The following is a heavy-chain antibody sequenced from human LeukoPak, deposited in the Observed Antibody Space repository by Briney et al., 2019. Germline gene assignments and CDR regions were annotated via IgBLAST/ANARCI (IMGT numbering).Heavy chain of an antibody. CDR3: ARESAFDI. J-gene: IGHJ3*02. Sequence: GGSLRLSCEASGFTFSSYAMHWVRQAPGKGLEWVAVISYDGSNKYYADSVKGRFTISRDNSKNTLYLQMNSLRAEDTAVYYCARESAFDIWGQGTMVTVSS. V-gene: IGHV3-30*04. CDR2: ISYDGSNK. CDR1: GFTFSSYA.